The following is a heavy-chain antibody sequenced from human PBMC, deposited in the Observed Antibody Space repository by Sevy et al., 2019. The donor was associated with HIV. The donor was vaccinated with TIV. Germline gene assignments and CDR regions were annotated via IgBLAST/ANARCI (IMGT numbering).Heavy chain of an antibody. Sequence: ASVKVSCKASGYTFTSYDINWVRQATGQGLEWMGWMNPNSGNTGYAQKFQGRVTITRNTSISTAYMEMSSLRSEDTAVYYCARADNWNDGAFDIWGQGTMVTVSS. D-gene: IGHD1-20*01. CDR1: GYTFTSYD. CDR2: MNPNSGNT. CDR3: ARADNWNDGAFDI. J-gene: IGHJ3*02. V-gene: IGHV1-8*03.